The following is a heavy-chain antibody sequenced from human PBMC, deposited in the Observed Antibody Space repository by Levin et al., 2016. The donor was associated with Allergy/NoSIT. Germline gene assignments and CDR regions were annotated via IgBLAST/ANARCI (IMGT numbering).Heavy chain of an antibody. V-gene: IGHV5-51*01. CDR2: IHPRDSDT. CDR3: ARGLYSYDTGDYYNGDY. Sequence: GGSLRLSCHGPGLRFSSSLIGWVRQLPGKGLEWMGIIHPRDSDTRYNPSFHGHVTISVDKSINTAYLQWGSLKASDTAIYYCARGLYSYDTGDYYNGDYWGQGTLVTVSS. D-gene: IGHD3-22*01. J-gene: IGHJ4*02. CDR1: GLRFSSSL.